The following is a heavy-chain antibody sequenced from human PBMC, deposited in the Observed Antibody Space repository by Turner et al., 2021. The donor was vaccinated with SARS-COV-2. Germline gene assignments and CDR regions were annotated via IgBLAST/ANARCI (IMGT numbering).Heavy chain of an antibody. CDR1: GSTLIELS. D-gene: IGHD2-21*02. J-gene: IGHJ4*02. CDR3: ATGYAYCGGDCSIDY. CDR2: FDPEDGET. Sequence: QVQLVQSGAAVKKPGASVKVPCKVSGSTLIELSMHWVRQAPGKGLEWMGGFDPEDGETIYAQKFQGRVTMTEDTSTDTAYMELSSLRSEDTAVYYCATGYAYCGGDCSIDYWGQGTLVTVSS. V-gene: IGHV1-24*01.